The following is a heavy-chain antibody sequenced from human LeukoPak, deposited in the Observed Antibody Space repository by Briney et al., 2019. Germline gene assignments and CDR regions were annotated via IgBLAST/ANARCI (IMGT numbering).Heavy chain of an antibody. V-gene: IGHV4-59*01. Sequence: SETLSLTCTVSGGSISSYYWSWIRQPPGKGLEWIGYIYYSGSTNYNPSLKSRVTISVDTSKNQFSLKMSSVTAADTAVYYCARSRRRFGDETFDVWGQGTMVTVSS. D-gene: IGHD3-10*01. CDR2: IYYSGST. J-gene: IGHJ3*01. CDR1: GGSISSYY. CDR3: ARSRRRFGDETFDV.